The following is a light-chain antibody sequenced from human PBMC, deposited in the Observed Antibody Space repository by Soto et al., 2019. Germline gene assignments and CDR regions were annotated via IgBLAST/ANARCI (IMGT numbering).Light chain of an antibody. J-gene: IGKJ4*01. CDR1: QVISNY. CDR3: QKYNGAPLT. Sequence: DIQMTQSPSSLSASVGDRFTITCRASQVISNYLAWYQQKPGKVPGLLIYAASTLHSGVPSRFSGSGSGTYFTLTISSLQPEDVTTYYCQKYNGAPLTFGGGTTGDIK. CDR2: AAS. V-gene: IGKV1-27*01.